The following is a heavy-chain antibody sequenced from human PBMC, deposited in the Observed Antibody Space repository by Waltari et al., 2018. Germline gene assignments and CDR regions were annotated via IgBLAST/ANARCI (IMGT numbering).Heavy chain of an antibody. CDR3: ARDRGRGLYLDS. J-gene: IGHJ4*02. D-gene: IGHD2-15*01. Sequence: QLQLQESGPGLVKPSGTLSLPWVVSGDSMISNYCWGWVRQSPGKGLGGIGQVDRYGRTNYNPSFASRVIMSLNTSIKHFSLNMLSATAADTAVYYCARDRGRGLYLDSWGRGTLVSVSP. V-gene: IGHV4-4*02. CDR1: GDSMISNYC. CDR2: VDRYGRT.